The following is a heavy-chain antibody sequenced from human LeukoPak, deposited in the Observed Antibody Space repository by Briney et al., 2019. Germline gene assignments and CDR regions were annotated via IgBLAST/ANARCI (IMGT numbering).Heavy chain of an antibody. CDR3: AKWSGNRPLYYFDY. CDR1: GFTFNSYG. CDR2: ISYDGSNK. V-gene: IGHV3-30*18. Sequence: GRSLRLSCAASGFTFNSYGMHWVRQAPGKGLEWVAVISYDGSNKYYADSVKGRFTISRDNPKNTLYLQMNSLRADDTAVYYCAKWSGNRPLYYFDYWGQGTLVTVSS. J-gene: IGHJ4*02. D-gene: IGHD3-3*01.